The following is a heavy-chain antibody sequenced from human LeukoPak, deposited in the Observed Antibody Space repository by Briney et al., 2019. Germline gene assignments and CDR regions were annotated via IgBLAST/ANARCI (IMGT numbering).Heavy chain of an antibody. Sequence: SVKVSCTASGGTFSSYAISWVRQAPGQGLEWMGGIIPIFGTANYAQKFQGRVTITADESTSTAYMELSSLRSEDTAVYYCASGLEGYCSSTSCYHYYYYGMDVWGQGTTVTVSS. J-gene: IGHJ6*02. CDR3: ASGLEGYCSSTSCYHYYYYGMDV. CDR2: IIPIFGTA. CDR1: GGTFSSYA. D-gene: IGHD2-2*01. V-gene: IGHV1-69*13.